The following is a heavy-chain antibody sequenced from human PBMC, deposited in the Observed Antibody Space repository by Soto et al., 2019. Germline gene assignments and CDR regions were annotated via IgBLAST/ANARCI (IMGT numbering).Heavy chain of an antibody. CDR3: ASGNAWGVILDY. CDR2: IYFSGNT. D-gene: IGHD3-16*02. Sequence: PSETLSLTCTVSGASINSGGYYWSWIRQFPGKGLEWIGYIYFSGNTYYNPSLESRVTISLDTSQNQFSLKLSSVIAADTAVYFFASGNAWGVILDYWGQGTLVTVSS. J-gene: IGHJ4*02. CDR1: GASINSGGYY. V-gene: IGHV4-31*02.